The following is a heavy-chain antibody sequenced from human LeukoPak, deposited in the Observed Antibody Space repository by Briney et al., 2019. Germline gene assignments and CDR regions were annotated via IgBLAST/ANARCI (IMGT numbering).Heavy chain of an antibody. CDR2: ISGSGGST. D-gene: IGHD2-2*01. CDR1: GFTFSSYA. J-gene: IGHJ4*02. CDR3: AKGWGYCSSTSCYGTFDY. Sequence: GGSLRLSCAASGFTFSSYAMSWVRQAPGKGLEWVSAISGSGGSTYYADSVKDRFTISRDNSKNTLYLQMNSLRAEDTAVYYCAKGWGYCSSTSCYGTFDYWGQGTLVTVSS. V-gene: IGHV3-23*01.